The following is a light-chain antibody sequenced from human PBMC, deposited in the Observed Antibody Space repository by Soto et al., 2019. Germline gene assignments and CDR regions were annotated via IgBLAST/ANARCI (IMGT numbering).Light chain of an antibody. CDR3: QQHGTSPIT. V-gene: IGKV3-20*01. CDR2: GVS. J-gene: IGKJ5*01. Sequence: IVLTQSPGTLSLSPGERATLSCRASQSVSSYLAWYQQKPGQAPRLLIYGVSSRATGIPDGFSGSGSGTDFTLTISRLEPEDFAVYYCQQHGTSPITFGQGTRLEIK. CDR1: QSVSSY.